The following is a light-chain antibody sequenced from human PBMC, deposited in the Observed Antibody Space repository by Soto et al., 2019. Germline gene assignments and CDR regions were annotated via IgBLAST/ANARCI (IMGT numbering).Light chain of an antibody. CDR1: SGSIASNS. J-gene: IGLJ2*01. CDR2: EDK. CDR3: QSYDTSTVV. Sequence: NFMLTQPHSVSESPGKTVTISCTRSSGSIASNSVQWYQQRPGSAPTTVIYEDKQRPSGVPDRFSGSTDGSSNSASLTISGLQTEDEADYYCQSYDTSTVVFGGGTKLTVL. V-gene: IGLV6-57*04.